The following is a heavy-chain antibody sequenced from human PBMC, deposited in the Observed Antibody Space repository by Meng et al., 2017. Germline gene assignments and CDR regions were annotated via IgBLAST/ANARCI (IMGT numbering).Heavy chain of an antibody. CDR3: ASSSGWGDPVYDY. CDR1: GYTFTSYY. Sequence: QVQVVQSGAEVKKPGASVKGSCKASGYTFTSYYMHWVRQAPGQGLEWMGIINPRVGSTSHAQKFQGRVTMTRDTSTSTVYMELRSLRSEDTAVYYCASSSGWGDPVYDYWGQGTLVTVSS. D-gene: IGHD2-21*01. J-gene: IGHJ4*02. CDR2: INPRVGST. V-gene: IGHV1-46*01.